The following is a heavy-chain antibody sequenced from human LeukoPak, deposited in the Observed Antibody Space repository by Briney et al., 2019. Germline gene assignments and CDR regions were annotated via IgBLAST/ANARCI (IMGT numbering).Heavy chain of an antibody. CDR2: ISHDGGVK. Sequence: GTSLRLSCAVSGFSIGNYGMHWVRQAPDRGLEWVAMISHDGGVKYYGDSVKGRLTISRDNSENTLNLQMNSLRVEDTAVYYCARDWGSSGWYNWFDPWGQGTLVTVSS. CDR3: ARDWGSSGWYNWFDP. J-gene: IGHJ5*02. CDR1: GFSIGNYG. V-gene: IGHV3-30*03. D-gene: IGHD6-19*01.